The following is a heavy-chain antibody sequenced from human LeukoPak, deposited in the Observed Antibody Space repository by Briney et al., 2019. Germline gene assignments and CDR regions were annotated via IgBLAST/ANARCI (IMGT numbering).Heavy chain of an antibody. D-gene: IGHD1-14*01. CDR3: AKLGISDGIDY. CDR2: ITGSGGST. V-gene: IGHV3-23*01. J-gene: IGHJ4*02. CDR1: GFTFSSHA. Sequence: PGGSLRLSCAASGFTFSSHAMTWVRQAPGKGLEWGSSITGSGGSTFYAASVKGRFTISRDNSNNTLYLQMNSLRAEDTAVYYCAKLGISDGIDYWGQGSLVTVSS.